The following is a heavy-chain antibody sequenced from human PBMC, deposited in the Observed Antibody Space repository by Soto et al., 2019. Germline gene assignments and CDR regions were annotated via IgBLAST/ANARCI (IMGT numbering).Heavy chain of an antibody. D-gene: IGHD3-22*01. Sequence: QVQLVQSGAEVKKPGSSVKVSCKASGGTFSSYAISWVRQAPGQGLEWMGGFISTFGTANYAQKFQGRVTITADESTSTAYMELSSLRSEDTAVYYCARPHLYYYDSSGYYYDYWVQETLVTVSS. CDR2: FISTFGTA. V-gene: IGHV1-69*01. J-gene: IGHJ4*02. CDR3: ARPHLYYYDSSGYYYDY. CDR1: GGTFSSYA.